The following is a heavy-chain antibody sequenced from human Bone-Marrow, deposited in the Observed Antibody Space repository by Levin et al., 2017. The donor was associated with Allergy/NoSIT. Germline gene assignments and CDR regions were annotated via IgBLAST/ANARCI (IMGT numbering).Heavy chain of an antibody. J-gene: IGHJ4*02. Sequence: GGSLRLSCAASGFTFNTYGMHWVRQAPGKGLEWVALISYNGRNDYYADSVKGRFTISRDNSKNTLYLQMNSLRAEDTAVYFCAKARRPLQWQVVSLDYWGQGTLVTVSS. V-gene: IGHV3-30*18. CDR1: GFTFNTYG. CDR2: ISYNGRND. CDR3: AKARRPLQWQVVSLDY. D-gene: IGHD6-19*01.